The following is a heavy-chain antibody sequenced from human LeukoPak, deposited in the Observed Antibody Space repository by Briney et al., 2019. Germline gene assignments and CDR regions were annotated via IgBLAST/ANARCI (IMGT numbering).Heavy chain of an antibody. J-gene: IGHJ4*02. V-gene: IGHV3-23*01. Sequence: GGSLRLSCAASGFTFSSYAMSWVRQAPGKGLEWVSAISGSGGSTYYADSVKGRFTISRDNSKNTLYLQMNSLRAEDTAVYYCAKDPVLRYFDWSPYFDYWGQGTLVTVSS. CDR1: GFTFSSYA. CDR3: AKDPVLRYFDWSPYFDY. D-gene: IGHD3-9*01. CDR2: ISGSGGST.